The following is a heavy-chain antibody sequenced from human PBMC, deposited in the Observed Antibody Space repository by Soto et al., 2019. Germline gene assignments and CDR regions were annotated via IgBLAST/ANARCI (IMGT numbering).Heavy chain of an antibody. CDR2: MNPNSGNT. V-gene: IGHV1-8*01. D-gene: IGHD2-8*01. CDR3: ARKLGCTNGVCYYGMDV. CDR1: GYTFTSYD. Sequence: QVQLVQSGAEVKKPGASVKVSCKASGYTFTSYDINWVRQATGQGLEWMGWMNPNSGNTGYAQKFQGRVTMTRNTSISTAYMELSSLRSEDTAVYYCARKLGCTNGVCYYGMDVWGQGTTVTVSS. J-gene: IGHJ6*02.